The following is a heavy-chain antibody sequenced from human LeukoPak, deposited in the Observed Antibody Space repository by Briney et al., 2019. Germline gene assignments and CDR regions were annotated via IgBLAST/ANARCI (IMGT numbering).Heavy chain of an antibody. CDR3: ARTYCSGGSCYLGLYYYYYMDV. J-gene: IGHJ6*03. Sequence: PGGSLRLSCAASGFTFSSYWMSWVRQAPGKGLERVANIKQDGSEKYYVDSVKGRFTISRDNAKNSLYLQMNSLRAEDTAVYYCARTYCSGGSCYLGLYYYYYMDVWGKGTTVTVSS. D-gene: IGHD2-15*01. CDR1: GFTFSSYW. V-gene: IGHV3-7*01. CDR2: IKQDGSEK.